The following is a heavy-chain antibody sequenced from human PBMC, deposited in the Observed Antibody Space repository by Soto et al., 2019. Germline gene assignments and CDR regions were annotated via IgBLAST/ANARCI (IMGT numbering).Heavy chain of an antibody. D-gene: IGHD4-17*01. J-gene: IGHJ6*02. CDR1: GGSINYSY. V-gene: IGHV4-59*01. CDR2: ISYTGSA. Sequence: SDTLSLTCTVSGGSINYSYWTWIRQPPGKGPEWIGYISYTGSANYNASLKSRLTISVDTSKNQFSLKLSSVTAADTALYYCARVKYGDYYYGMDVWGQGTTVTVSS. CDR3: ARVKYGDYYYGMDV.